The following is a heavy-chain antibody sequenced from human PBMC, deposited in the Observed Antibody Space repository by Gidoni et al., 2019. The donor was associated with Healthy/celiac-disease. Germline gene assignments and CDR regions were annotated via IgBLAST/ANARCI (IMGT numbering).Heavy chain of an antibody. D-gene: IGHD6-19*01. CDR2: ISWDGGST. CDR1: GFTFDDYT. Sequence: EVQLVESGGVVVQPGGSLRLSCAASGFTFDDYTMHWVRQAPGKGLEWVPLISWDGGSTYYADSVKGRFTISRDNSKNSLYLQMNSLRTEDTALYYCAKDIGSSGWYSIDYWGQGTLVTVSS. CDR3: AKDIGSSGWYSIDY. V-gene: IGHV3-43*01. J-gene: IGHJ4*02.